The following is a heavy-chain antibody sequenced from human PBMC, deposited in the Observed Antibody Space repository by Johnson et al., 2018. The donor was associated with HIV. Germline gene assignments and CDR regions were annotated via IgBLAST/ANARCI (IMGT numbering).Heavy chain of an antibody. D-gene: IGHD1-26*01. Sequence: QMQLVESGGGVVQPGGSLRLSCAASGFTFSSYGMHWVRQAPGKGLEWVAFIRYDGSNKYYADSVKGRFTISRDNSKNSLYLQMNSLRAEDTALYYCARDLIGWELRGAFDIWGQGTMVTVSS. CDR2: IRYDGSNK. J-gene: IGHJ3*02. CDR1: GFTFSSYG. CDR3: ARDLIGWELRGAFDI. V-gene: IGHV3-30*02.